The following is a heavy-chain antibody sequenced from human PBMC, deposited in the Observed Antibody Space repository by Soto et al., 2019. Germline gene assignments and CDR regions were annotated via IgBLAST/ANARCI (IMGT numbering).Heavy chain of an antibody. CDR1: GYFFTSYY. D-gene: IGHD3-10*01. Sequence: ASVKVSCKTSGYFFTSYYIHWVRQAPGQGLEWMGWINPNNGGTNSAQKFQGRVTMTSDTSINTAYMEITSLRSDDTALYYCAREVTYGGGSFSLGLWGQGTLVTVSS. CDR3: AREVTYGGGSFSLGL. V-gene: IGHV1-2*02. J-gene: IGHJ4*02. CDR2: INPNNGGT.